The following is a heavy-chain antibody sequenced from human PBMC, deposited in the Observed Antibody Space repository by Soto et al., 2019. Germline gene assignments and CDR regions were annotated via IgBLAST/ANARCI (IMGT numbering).Heavy chain of an antibody. D-gene: IGHD3-22*01. CDR3: ASDPYYYDSNS. V-gene: IGHV1-69*13. CDR2: IIPIFGKA. J-gene: IGHJ4*02. Sequence: ASVKVSCKASGGTFSSYAISWVRQAPGQGLEWMGGIIPIFGKANYAQKFQGRVTITADESTSTAYMELSSLRSEDTAVYYCASDPYYYDSNSWGKGTLVTVSS. CDR1: GGTFSSYA.